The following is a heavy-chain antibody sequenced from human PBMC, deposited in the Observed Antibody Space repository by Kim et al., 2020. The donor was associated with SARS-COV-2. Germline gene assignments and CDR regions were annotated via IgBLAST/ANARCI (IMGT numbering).Heavy chain of an antibody. CDR3: AKDSKGRVGATTFDY. Sequence: GGSLRLSCAASGFTFSSYAMSWVRQAPGKGLEWVSAISGSGGSTYYADSVKGRFTISRDNSKNTLYLQMNSLRAEDTAVYYCAKDSKGRVGATTFDYWGQGTLVTVSS. J-gene: IGHJ4*02. V-gene: IGHV3-23*01. CDR2: ISGSGGST. CDR1: GFTFSSYA. D-gene: IGHD1-26*01.